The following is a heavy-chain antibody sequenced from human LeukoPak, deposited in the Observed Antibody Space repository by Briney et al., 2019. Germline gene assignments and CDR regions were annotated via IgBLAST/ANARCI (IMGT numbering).Heavy chain of an antibody. Sequence: ESGPTLVNPTETLTLTRTVSGFSLTNAYVGVSWIRQPPGKALEWLAHIFSNDEKSYCTSLKSRLTISKDTSKSQVVLTMTNMDPVDTATYYCARISRYNFDFDYWGQGTLVTVSS. CDR3: ARISRYNFDFDY. CDR1: GFSLTNAYVG. J-gene: IGHJ4*02. V-gene: IGHV2-26*01. D-gene: IGHD1-1*01. CDR2: IFSNDEK.